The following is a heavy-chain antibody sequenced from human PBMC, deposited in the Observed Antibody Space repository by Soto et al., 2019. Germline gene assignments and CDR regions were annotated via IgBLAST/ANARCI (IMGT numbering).Heavy chain of an antibody. CDR2: ISYDGSNK. CDR1: GFTFSSYA. V-gene: IGHV3-30-3*01. Sequence: GGSLRLSCAASGFTFSSYAMHWVRQAPGKGLEWVAVISYDGSNKYYADSVKGRFTISRDNSKNTLYLQMNSLRAEDTAVYYCARALIAAAGYYYYYGMDVWGQGTTVTVSS. CDR3: ARALIAAAGYYYYYGMDV. D-gene: IGHD6-13*01. J-gene: IGHJ6*02.